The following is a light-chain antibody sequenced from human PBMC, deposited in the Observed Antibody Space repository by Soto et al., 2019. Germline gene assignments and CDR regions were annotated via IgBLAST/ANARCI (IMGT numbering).Light chain of an antibody. CDR1: QSISHF. CDR3: QQYGKT. J-gene: IGKJ1*01. V-gene: IGKV3-11*01. CDR2: DAS. Sequence: EILLTQSASTLSSSPGERATLSCRASQSISHFLAWYQQRPGQSPRLLIYDASNSATGIPTRFNGSGSEKDFTLTISSLEPEEFAVYYCQQYGKTFGQGTKVDI.